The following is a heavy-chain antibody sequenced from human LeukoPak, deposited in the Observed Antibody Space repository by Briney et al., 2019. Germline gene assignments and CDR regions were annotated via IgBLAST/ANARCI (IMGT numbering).Heavy chain of an antibody. Sequence: GXXXKISCKGSGYSFANYWIGWVRQMPGKGLEWMGFIYPGDSDARYSPSFQGQVTLSADKSINTAYLQWSSLRASDTAMYYCATKLHGDYFDYWGQGSLVTVSS. J-gene: IGHJ4*02. D-gene: IGHD3-10*01. CDR1: GYSFANYW. CDR2: IYPGDSDA. CDR3: ATKLHGDYFDY. V-gene: IGHV5-51*01.